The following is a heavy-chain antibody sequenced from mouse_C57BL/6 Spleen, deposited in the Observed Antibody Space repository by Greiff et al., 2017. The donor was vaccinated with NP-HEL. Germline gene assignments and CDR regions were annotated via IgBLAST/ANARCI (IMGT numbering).Heavy chain of an antibody. V-gene: IGHV1-64*01. J-gene: IGHJ4*01. Sequence: VQLQQSGAELVKPGASVKLSCKASGYTFTSYWMHWVKQRPGQGLEWIGMIHPNSGSTNYNEKFKSKATLTVDKSSSTAYMQLSSLTSEDSAVYYCARAGIYYDYDRGMGDYWGQGTSVTVSS. D-gene: IGHD2-4*01. CDR3: ARAGIYYDYDRGMGDY. CDR1: GYTFTSYW. CDR2: IHPNSGST.